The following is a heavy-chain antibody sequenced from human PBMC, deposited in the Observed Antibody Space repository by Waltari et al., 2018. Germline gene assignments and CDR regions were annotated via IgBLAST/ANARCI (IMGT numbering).Heavy chain of an antibody. D-gene: IGHD3-22*01. V-gene: IGHV4-38-2*01. CDR3: ARHGRDYYDSSDGAFDI. Sequence: QVQLPESGPGLVKRSETLSLSCAVSGYSFSSGYYCGWIRQPPGKGLEWIGSIHDCASTYYNPSLKSQVTISVDTSKNQFSLKLSSVTAANTAVYYCARHGRDYYDSSDGAFDIWGQGTMVTVSS. CDR1: GYSFSSGYY. J-gene: IGHJ3*02. CDR2: IHDCAST.